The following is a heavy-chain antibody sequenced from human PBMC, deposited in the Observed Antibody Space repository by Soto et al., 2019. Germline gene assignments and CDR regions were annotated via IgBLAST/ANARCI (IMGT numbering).Heavy chain of an antibody. CDR1: GGSISPNY. CDR2: INHSGNS. Sequence: SETLSLTCTVSGGSISPNYWSWIRQPPGRGLEWIGEINHSGNSNYNPSLKSRVTMSVDTSTNQFSLKLNSVTAADTAVYYCTRHEGGAAADRPLDYWGQGTLVTVSS. D-gene: IGHD6-13*01. J-gene: IGHJ4*02. V-gene: IGHV4-34*01. CDR3: TRHEGGAAADRPLDY.